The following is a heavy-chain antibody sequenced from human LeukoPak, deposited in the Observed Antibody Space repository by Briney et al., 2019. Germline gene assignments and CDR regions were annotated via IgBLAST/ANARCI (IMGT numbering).Heavy chain of an antibody. J-gene: IGHJ4*02. Sequence: ASVKVSCKASGYTFTGYYMHWVRQAPGQGLEWMGRINPNSGGTNYAQKFQGRVTMTRDTSISTAYMELSRLRSDDTAVYYFARASYYYDSSGYSYYFDYWGQGTLVTVSS. D-gene: IGHD3-22*01. CDR1: GYTFTGYY. CDR2: INPNSGGT. V-gene: IGHV1-2*06. CDR3: ARASYYYDSSGYSYYFDY.